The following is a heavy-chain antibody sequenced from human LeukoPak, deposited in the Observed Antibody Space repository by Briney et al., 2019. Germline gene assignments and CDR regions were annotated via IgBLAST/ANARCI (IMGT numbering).Heavy chain of an antibody. CDR1: GGSINNNY. V-gene: IGHV4-59*08. J-gene: IGHJ3*02. Sequence: SETLPLTCTVSGGSINNNYWSWMRQPPGKGLEWIGYIYYNGYTKYRSSLNSRVTISIDTSKNQFSLKLSSVTAADTAVYYCARHHSNDYSNYDDTFDIWGQGTMVTVSS. CDR2: IYYNGYT. CDR3: ARHHSNDYSNYDDTFDI. D-gene: IGHD4-11*01.